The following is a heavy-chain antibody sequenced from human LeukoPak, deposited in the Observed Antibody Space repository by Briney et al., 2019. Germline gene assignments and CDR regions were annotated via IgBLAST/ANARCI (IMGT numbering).Heavy chain of an antibody. CDR1: GFNFRSYG. J-gene: IGHJ3*02. CDR3: AKGMGDSNPLDGFDI. CDR2: IRYDGSNK. Sequence: GGSLRLSCAASGFNFRSYGMHWVRQAPGKGLEWVAVIRYDGSNKYYGDAVKGRFSISRDNSKNTLYLQMDSLSAEDTAVYYCAKGMGDSNPLDGFDIWRRGTKVTVSS. V-gene: IGHV3-33*03. D-gene: IGHD3-16*01.